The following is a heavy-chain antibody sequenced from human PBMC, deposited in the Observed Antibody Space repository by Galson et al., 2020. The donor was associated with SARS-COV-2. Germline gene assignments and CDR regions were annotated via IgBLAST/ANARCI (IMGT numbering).Heavy chain of an antibody. J-gene: IGHJ4*02. D-gene: IGHD3-22*01. Sequence: SETLSLTCTVSGCSISSGSYYWSWIRQPAGKGLARIGSIYTSGSTHSTPSLKSRVTISVDTSKNQFSLKLSSVTAADTAVYYCAREFDSRGGYFDYWGQGTLVTVSS. V-gene: IGHV4-61*02. CDR2: IYTSGST. CDR1: GCSISSGSYY. CDR3: AREFDSRGGYFDY.